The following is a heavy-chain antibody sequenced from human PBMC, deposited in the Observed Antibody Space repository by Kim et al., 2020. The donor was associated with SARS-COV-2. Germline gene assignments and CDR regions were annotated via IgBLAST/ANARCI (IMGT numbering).Heavy chain of an antibody. J-gene: IGHJ5*02. CDR3: TRGGSDYGWFDP. V-gene: IGHV3-49*02. Sequence: EYAASVKGRFTMSRDDSKSIAYLQMNSLKTEDTAVYYCTRGGSDYGWFDPWGQGTLVTVSS. D-gene: IGHD4-17*01.